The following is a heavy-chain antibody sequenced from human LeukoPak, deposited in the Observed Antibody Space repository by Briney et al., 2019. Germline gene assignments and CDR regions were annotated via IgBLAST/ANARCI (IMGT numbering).Heavy chain of an antibody. CDR3: ARAEACRGSSCYIFDP. J-gene: IGHJ5*02. CDR2: IIPIFGTA. Sequence: SVKVSCKASGGTFSRYAINWVRQAPGQGLEWMGGIIPIFGTANYAQKFQGRVTITADESTSTAYMELSSLRSEDTAVYYCARAEACRGSSCYIFDPWGQGTLVTVSS. D-gene: IGHD2-15*01. V-gene: IGHV1-69*13. CDR1: GGTFSRYA.